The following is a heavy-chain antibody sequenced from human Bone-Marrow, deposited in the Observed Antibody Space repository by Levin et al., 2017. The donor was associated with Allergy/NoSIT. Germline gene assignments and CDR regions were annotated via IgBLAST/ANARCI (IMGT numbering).Heavy chain of an antibody. CDR2: LNPNSGNT. Sequence: ASVKVSCKATGYSFIRYDINWVRQATGQGPEWMGWLNPNSGNTVLAQKFQGRVTLTRNTSISTAYLELSSLRDDDTALYYCARGLLLYPHAFDIWGQGTVVTVSS. CDR1: GYSFIRYD. J-gene: IGHJ3*02. V-gene: IGHV1-8*01. D-gene: IGHD2-2*02. CDR3: ARGLLLYPHAFDI.